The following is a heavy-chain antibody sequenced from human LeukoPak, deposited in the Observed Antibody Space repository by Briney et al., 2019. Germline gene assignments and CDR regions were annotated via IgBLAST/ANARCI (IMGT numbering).Heavy chain of an antibody. CDR1: GFTFSGSA. V-gene: IGHV3-73*01. J-gene: IGHJ3*02. Sequence: GSLRLSCAASGFTFSGSAMHWVRQASGKGLEWVGRIRSKANSYATAYAASVKGRFTISRDDSKNTAYLQMNSLKTEDTAVYYCTRLGDSSGYYSDAFDIWGQGTMVTVSS. D-gene: IGHD3-22*01. CDR3: TRLGDSSGYYSDAFDI. CDR2: IRSKANSYAT.